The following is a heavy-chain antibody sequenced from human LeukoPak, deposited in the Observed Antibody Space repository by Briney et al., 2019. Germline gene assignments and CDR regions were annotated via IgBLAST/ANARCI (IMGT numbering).Heavy chain of an antibody. J-gene: IGHJ3*02. CDR1: GGTFSSYA. CDR3: GSMGRNYWGAFAI. V-gene: IGHV1-69*13. D-gene: IGHD1-7*01. CDR2: IIPIFGTA. Sequence: SVKVSCKASGGTFSSYAISWVRQAPGQGLEWMGGIIPIFGTANYAQKFQGRVTITADESTSTAYMELSSLRSEDTAVYYCGSMGRNYWGAFAIWGQGTMVTVSS.